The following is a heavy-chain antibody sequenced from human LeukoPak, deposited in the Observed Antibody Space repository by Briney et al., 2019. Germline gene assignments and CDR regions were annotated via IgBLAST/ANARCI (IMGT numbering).Heavy chain of an antibody. CDR1: VGSISSYY. D-gene: IGHD6-13*01. V-gene: IGHV4-59*01. CDR3: ARGNLIAAAGIDY. Sequence: SETLSLTCTVSVGSISSYYWSWIRQPPGKGLEWIGYIYYSGSTNYNPSLKSRVTISVDTSKNQCSLKLSSVTAADTDGYYCARGNLIAAAGIDYWGQGTLVTVSS. J-gene: IGHJ4*02. CDR2: IYYSGST.